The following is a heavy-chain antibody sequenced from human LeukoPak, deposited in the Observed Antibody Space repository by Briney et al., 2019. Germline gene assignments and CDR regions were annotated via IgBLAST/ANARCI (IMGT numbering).Heavy chain of an antibody. CDR3: ARRNNYYGSGSLDY. Sequence: SQTLSLTCAISGDSVSSNSVAWNWVRQSPSRGLEWLGRTYYRSKWYNDYAVSVKSRITINPDTSKNQFSLQLNSVTPEDTAVYYCARRNNYYGSGSLDYWGQGTLVTVSS. J-gene: IGHJ4*02. CDR2: TYYRSKWYN. D-gene: IGHD3-10*01. V-gene: IGHV6-1*01. CDR1: GDSVSSNSVA.